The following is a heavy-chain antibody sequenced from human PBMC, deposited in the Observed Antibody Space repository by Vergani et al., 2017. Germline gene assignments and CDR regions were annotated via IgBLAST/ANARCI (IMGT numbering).Heavy chain of an antibody. Sequence: QVQLVESGGGVVQPGRSLRLSCAASRFSFSSSAMHWVRQAPGKGLEWVAVIWNDGSNKYYADSVQGRFTISRDNSKNTLYLRMNSLRAEDTAVYYCAIGGWELLELAYWGQGTLVTVSS. J-gene: IGHJ4*02. CDR1: RFSFSSSA. CDR2: IWNDGSNK. V-gene: IGHV3-33*01. D-gene: IGHD1-26*01. CDR3: AIGGWELLELAY.